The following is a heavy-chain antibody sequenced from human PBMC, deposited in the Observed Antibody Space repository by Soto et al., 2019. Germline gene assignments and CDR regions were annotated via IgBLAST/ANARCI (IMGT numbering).Heavy chain of an antibody. CDR2: IRGRGGST. V-gene: IGHV3-23*01. D-gene: IGHD2-21*01. J-gene: IGHJ6*02. CDR3: AKSRFSLAPALRYYGMDV. CDR1: GFTFSSYA. Sequence: GGSMRLSCAASGFTFSSYAMSWVRQAPGKGLEWVSAIRGRGGSTYYADSVKGRFTISRDNSKNTLYLQMNSLRAEDTAVYYCAKSRFSLAPALRYYGMDVWGQGTTVTVSS.